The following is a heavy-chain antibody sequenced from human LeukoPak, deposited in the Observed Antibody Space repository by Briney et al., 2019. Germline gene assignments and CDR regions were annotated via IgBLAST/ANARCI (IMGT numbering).Heavy chain of an antibody. J-gene: IGHJ2*01. D-gene: IGHD1-26*01. CDR1: GLTFNNYN. CDR3: ARDAGSYHWNFDL. Sequence: GGSLRLSCAASGLTFNNYNMNWVRQAPGKGLEWVSYISRFSTIYYADSVKGRFTISRDDAKNSLYLQMNSLRAEDTAVYYCARDAGSYHWNFDLWGRGTLVTVSS. CDR2: ISRFSTI. V-gene: IGHV3-48*01.